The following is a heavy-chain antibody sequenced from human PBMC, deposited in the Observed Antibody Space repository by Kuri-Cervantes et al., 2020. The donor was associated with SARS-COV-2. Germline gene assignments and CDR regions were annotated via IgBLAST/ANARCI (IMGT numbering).Heavy chain of an antibody. CDR3: TTLIDY. CDR2: VRGKANNYAT. CDR1: GFLFSDSA. V-gene: IGHV3-73*01. J-gene: IGHJ4*02. Sequence: GESLKISCEVSGFLFSDSAIHWVRQASGKGLEWVGRVRGKANNYATAYAASVKGRFIISRDDSKNMAYLQMNGLKTEDTAVYYCTTLIDYWGQGALVTVSS.